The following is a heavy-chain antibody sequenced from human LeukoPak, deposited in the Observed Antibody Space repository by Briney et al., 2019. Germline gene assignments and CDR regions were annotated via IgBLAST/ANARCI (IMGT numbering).Heavy chain of an antibody. CDR3: ASLGYCSGGSCYLGRNWFDP. V-gene: IGHV1-2*02. CDR2: TNPNSGGT. Sequence: ASVKVSCKASGYTFTGFYMNWVRQAPGQGLEWMGWTNPNSGGTKYARKFQGRVTMTRDTSISTAYMELSRLRSDDTAVYYCASLGYCSGGSCYLGRNWFDPWGQGTLVTVSS. CDR1: GYTFTGFY. J-gene: IGHJ5*02. D-gene: IGHD2-15*01.